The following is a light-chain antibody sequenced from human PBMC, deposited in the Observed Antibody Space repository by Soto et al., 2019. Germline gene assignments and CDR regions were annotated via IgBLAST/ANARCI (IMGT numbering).Light chain of an antibody. J-gene: IGLJ1*01. CDR1: SSDIGTYTY. Sequence: QSALTQPASVSGSPGQSITISCTGTSSDIGTYTYVSWYQHHPGKAPRLMIYDVSKRPSGIPDRFSGSKSGTSATLGITGFQTGDEADYYCGSWDSSLSAYVFGTGTKVT. V-gene: IGLV2-14*01. CDR2: DVS. CDR3: GSWDSSLSAYV.